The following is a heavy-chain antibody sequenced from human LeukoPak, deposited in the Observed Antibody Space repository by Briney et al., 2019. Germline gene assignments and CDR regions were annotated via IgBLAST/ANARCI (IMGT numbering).Heavy chain of an antibody. V-gene: IGHV4-59*01. Sequence: SETLSLTCTVSGGSISSYYWSWIRQPPGKGLEWIGYIYYSGSTNYNPSLKSRVTISVDTSKNQFSLKLSSVTAADTAVYYCARAWADYFDYWGQGTLVTVSS. CDR2: IYYSGST. CDR1: GGSISSYY. J-gene: IGHJ4*02. CDR3: ARAWADYFDY. D-gene: IGHD6-19*01.